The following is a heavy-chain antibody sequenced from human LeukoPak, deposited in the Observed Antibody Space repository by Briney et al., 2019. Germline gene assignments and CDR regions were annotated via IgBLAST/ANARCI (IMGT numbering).Heavy chain of an antibody. CDR3: VRPVVGTGYSSSWYLGY. Sequence: GESLKISCKGSGYSFITYWIGWVRQMPGKGLEWMGIIYPGDSDTRYSPSFQGQVTVSADKPISTAYLQWSNLKASDTAMYYCVRPVVGTGYSSSWYLGYWGQGTLVTVSS. J-gene: IGHJ4*02. CDR2: IYPGDSDT. D-gene: IGHD6-13*01. V-gene: IGHV5-51*01. CDR1: GYSFITYW.